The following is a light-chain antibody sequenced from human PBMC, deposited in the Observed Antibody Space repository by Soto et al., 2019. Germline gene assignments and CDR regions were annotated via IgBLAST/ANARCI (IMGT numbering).Light chain of an antibody. Sequence: QSALTQPASVSGSPGPSITISCTGTSSDVGGYNYVSWYHQHPGKAPKLMIYEVSNRPSGVSNRFSGAKSDNTASLTISGLQADDESDYYCSSYTSFSTYVFGTGTKLTVL. J-gene: IGLJ1*01. CDR1: SSDVGGYNY. CDR3: SSYTSFSTYV. CDR2: EVS. V-gene: IGLV2-14*01.